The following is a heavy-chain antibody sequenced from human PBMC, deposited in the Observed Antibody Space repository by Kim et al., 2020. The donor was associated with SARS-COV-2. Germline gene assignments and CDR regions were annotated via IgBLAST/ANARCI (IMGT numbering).Heavy chain of an antibody. D-gene: IGHD3-3*01. V-gene: IGHV4-28*01. CDR3: ARNGVVSRSFDI. Sequence: HFNPSLKRRVAMSADTTGNQFSLALTSVTAADAAVYYCARNGVVSRSFDIWGRGTLVTVSS. J-gene: IGHJ2*01.